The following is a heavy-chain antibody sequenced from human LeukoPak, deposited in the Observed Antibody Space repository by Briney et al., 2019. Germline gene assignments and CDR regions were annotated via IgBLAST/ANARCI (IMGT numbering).Heavy chain of an antibody. D-gene: IGHD1-1*01. J-gene: IGHJ6*03. V-gene: IGHV3-21*01. CDR2: ISSSSSYI. Sequence: GGSLRLSCAVSGFTFSRYTINCVRQAPGKGLECVSSISSSSSYIYYADSVKGRFTISRDNAKNSLSLQMNSLRAEDTAVYYCARDRLLEDRDYHYYYYMDVWGIGTTVTVSS. CDR1: GFTFSRYT. CDR3: ARDRLLEDRDYHYYYYMDV.